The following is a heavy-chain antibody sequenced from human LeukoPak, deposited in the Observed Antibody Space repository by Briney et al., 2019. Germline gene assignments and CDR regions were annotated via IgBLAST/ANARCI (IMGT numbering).Heavy chain of an antibody. Sequence: GASVKVSCKASGYTFIGYYMHWVRQAPGQGLEWVGRINPNSGGTNCAQKFQGRVTMTRDTSISTAYMERSRLRSDDTAVYYCARADCSSTSCLNAFDIWGQGTMVTVSS. V-gene: IGHV1-2*06. J-gene: IGHJ3*02. CDR1: GYTFIGYY. CDR3: ARADCSSTSCLNAFDI. CDR2: INPNSGGT. D-gene: IGHD2-2*01.